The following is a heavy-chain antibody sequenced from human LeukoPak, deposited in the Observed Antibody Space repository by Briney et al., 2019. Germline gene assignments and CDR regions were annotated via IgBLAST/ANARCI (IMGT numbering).Heavy chain of an antibody. V-gene: IGHV3-23*01. J-gene: IGHJ6*02. CDR1: GFTFSSYA. Sequence: GGSLRLSCAASGFTFSSYAMSWVRQAPGKGLEWVSAISGSGGSTYYADSVKGRFTISRDNSKNTLYLQMNSLRAEDTAVYYCAKDNTMVRGPCMDVWGQGTTVTVSS. D-gene: IGHD3-10*01. CDR2: ISGSGGST. CDR3: AKDNTMVRGPCMDV.